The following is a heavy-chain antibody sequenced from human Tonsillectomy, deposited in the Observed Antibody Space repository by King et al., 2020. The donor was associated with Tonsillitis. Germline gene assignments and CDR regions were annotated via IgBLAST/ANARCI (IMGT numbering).Heavy chain of an antibody. CDR1: GFTFSSYW. D-gene: IGHD3-9*01. Sequence: VQLVESGGGLVQPGGSLRLSCAASGFTFSSYWMSWVRQAPGKGLEWVANIKQDGSEKYYVDSVKGRFTISRDNAKNSLYPQMNSLRAEDTAVYYCARAPVLRYFDWQYYFDYWGQGTLVTVSS. J-gene: IGHJ4*02. V-gene: IGHV3-7*03. CDR3: ARAPVLRYFDWQYYFDY. CDR2: IKQDGSEK.